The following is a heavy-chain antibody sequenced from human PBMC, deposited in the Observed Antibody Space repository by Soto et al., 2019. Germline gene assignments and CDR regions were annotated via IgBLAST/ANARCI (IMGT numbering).Heavy chain of an antibody. D-gene: IGHD3-16*02. CDR1: GFILSSYG. CDR2: MSYDGSKN. V-gene: IGHV3-30*18. CDR3: AKTMGYLLDV. Sequence: GGSLGLSCAASGFILSSYGLHWVRQAPGKGLEWVAAMSYDGSKNSYADSVKGRFTISRDNAKNSLYLQINSLRGDDTAGYYCAKTMGYLLDVWGEGTLVSV. J-gene: IGHJ4*02.